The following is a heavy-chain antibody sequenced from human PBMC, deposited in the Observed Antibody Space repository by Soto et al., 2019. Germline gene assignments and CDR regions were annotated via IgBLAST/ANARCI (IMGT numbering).Heavy chain of an antibody. CDR3: AREDYYDSSGYYYALDY. J-gene: IGHJ4*02. V-gene: IGHV1-69*06. CDR2: IIPIVGTA. D-gene: IGHD3-22*01. Sequence: QVQLVQSGAEVKKPGSSVKVSCKASGGTFSSYAISWVRQAPGQGLEWMGGIIPIVGTANYAQKFQGRVTITADKSTSTAYMELSSLRSEDTAVYYCAREDYYDSSGYYYALDYWGPGTLVTASS. CDR1: GGTFSSYA.